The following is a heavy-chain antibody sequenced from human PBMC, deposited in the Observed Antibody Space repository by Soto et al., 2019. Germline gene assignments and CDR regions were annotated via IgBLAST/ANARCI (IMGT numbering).Heavy chain of an antibody. CDR3: ARVPAALDSGDAFDI. Sequence: PGGSLRLSCAASGFTFSSYSMNWVRQAPGKGLEWVSYISSSSSTIYYADSVKGRFTISRDNAKSSLYLQMNSLRAEDTALYYCARVPAALDSGDAFDIWGQGTMVTVSS. V-gene: IGHV3-48*01. CDR2: ISSSSSTI. CDR1: GFTFSSYS. J-gene: IGHJ3*02. D-gene: IGHD2-2*01.